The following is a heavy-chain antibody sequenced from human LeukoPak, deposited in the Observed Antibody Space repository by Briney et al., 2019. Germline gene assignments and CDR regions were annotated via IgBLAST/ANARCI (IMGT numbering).Heavy chain of an antibody. CDR1: GFTFSSYG. D-gene: IGHD6-19*01. CDR3: ARGIAVAEFDY. Sequence: GGSLRLSCAASGFTFSSYGMHWVRQAPGKGLEWVSSISSSSSYIYYADSVKGRFTISRDNAKNSLYLQMNSLRAEDTAVYYCARGIAVAEFDYWGQGTLVTVSS. J-gene: IGHJ4*02. V-gene: IGHV3-21*01. CDR2: ISSSSSYI.